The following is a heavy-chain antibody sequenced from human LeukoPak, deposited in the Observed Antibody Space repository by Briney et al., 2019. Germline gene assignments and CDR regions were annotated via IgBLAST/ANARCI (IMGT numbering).Heavy chain of an antibody. J-gene: IGHJ6*03. Sequence: PGGSLRLSCAASGFTFSSYEMNWVRQAPGKGLEWVSAISGSSGSTFYADSVQGRFTISRDNSKNTLYLQMNSLRAEDTAVYYCAKTYSSSRAHYYYYYYMDVWGKGTTVTISS. CDR1: GFTFSSYE. V-gene: IGHV3-23*01. CDR2: ISGSSGST. D-gene: IGHD6-13*01. CDR3: AKTYSSSRAHYYYYYYMDV.